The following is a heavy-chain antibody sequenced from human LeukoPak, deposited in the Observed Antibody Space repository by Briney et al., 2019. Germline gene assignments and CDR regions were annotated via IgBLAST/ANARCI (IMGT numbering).Heavy chain of an antibody. CDR1: GFTFSNYA. Sequence: VQPGGSLRLSCAGSGFTFSNYALIWVRQAPGRGLEWASAIKGSGSFTKYADSVTGRFTISRDNSKNMLYLQMSSLTADDTAIYYCARDPNGDYIGAFDFGGQGTMVTVSS. CDR2: IKGSGSFT. CDR3: ARDPNGDYIGAFDF. V-gene: IGHV3-23*01. J-gene: IGHJ3*01. D-gene: IGHD4-17*01.